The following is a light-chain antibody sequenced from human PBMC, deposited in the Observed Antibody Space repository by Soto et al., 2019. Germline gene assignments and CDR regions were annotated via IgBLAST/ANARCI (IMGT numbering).Light chain of an antibody. J-gene: IGKJ1*01. Sequence: IVLTHSPGTLSFSPGEIATLSFRASQSVSSSYLAWYQQKPGQAPRLLIYGASNRATGIPDRFSGSGSGTDFSLTISRLEPEDFAVYYCQQYGSSGTFGQGTKVDIK. V-gene: IGKV3-20*01. CDR2: GAS. CDR1: QSVSSSY. CDR3: QQYGSSGT.